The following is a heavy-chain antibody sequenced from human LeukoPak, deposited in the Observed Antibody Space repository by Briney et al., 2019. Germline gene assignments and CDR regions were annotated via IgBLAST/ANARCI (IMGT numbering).Heavy chain of an antibody. CDR2: IYSGGST. D-gene: IGHD5-18*01. Sequence: GGSLRLSCAASGFTVSSNYMSWVRQAPGKGLEWVSVIYSGGSTYYADSVKGRFTISRDNSKNTLYLQMNSLRAEDTAVYYCARAKGYSYDFDCWGQGTLVTVSS. CDR3: ARAKGYSYDFDC. V-gene: IGHV3-53*01. J-gene: IGHJ4*02. CDR1: GFTVSSNY.